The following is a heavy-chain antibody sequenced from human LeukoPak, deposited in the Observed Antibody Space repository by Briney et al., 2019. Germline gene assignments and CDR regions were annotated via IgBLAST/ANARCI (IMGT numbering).Heavy chain of an antibody. Sequence: GESLKVSCKGSGYSFTSYCIGWVRQMPGKGLEWMGIIYPGDSDTRYSPSFQGQVTISADKSISTAYLQWSSLKASDTAMYYCARRSVKRELFAFDIWGQGTMVTVSS. CDR2: IYPGDSDT. CDR3: ARRSVKRELFAFDI. J-gene: IGHJ3*02. V-gene: IGHV5-51*01. CDR1: GYSFTSYC. D-gene: IGHD3-10*01.